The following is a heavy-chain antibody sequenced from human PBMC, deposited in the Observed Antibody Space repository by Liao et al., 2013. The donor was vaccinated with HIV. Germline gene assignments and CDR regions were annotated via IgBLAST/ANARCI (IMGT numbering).Heavy chain of an antibody. J-gene: IGHJ4*02. CDR1: GESFSGYY. V-gene: IGHV4-34*10. Sequence: QLQLQESGPGLVKSSETLSLTCAVYGESFSGYYWTWIRQSPGKGLEWLGEVNHSGGTIYSRSLKGRVTVSADTTKNQFSLTLNSVIVADTAMYYCARGFRIRGAFDFWGQGSLVTVSS. CDR2: VNHSGGT. CDR3: ARGFRIRGAFDF. D-gene: IGHD3-10*01.